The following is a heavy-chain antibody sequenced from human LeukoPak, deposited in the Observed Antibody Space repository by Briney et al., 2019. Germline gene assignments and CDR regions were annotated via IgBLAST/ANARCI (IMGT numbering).Heavy chain of an antibody. CDR2: IYYRGST. CDR1: GGSLSSADYF. V-gene: IGHV4-30-4*01. Sequence: PSETLSLTCTVSGGSLSSADYFWSWIRQPPGKGLEWLGHIYYRGSTHYSPSLKSRLTISVDTSKNQFSLKLSSVTVADTAVYFCARDLHGSGPYRYFDYWGQGALVTVSS. J-gene: IGHJ4*02. CDR3: ARDLHGSGPYRYFDY. D-gene: IGHD3-10*01.